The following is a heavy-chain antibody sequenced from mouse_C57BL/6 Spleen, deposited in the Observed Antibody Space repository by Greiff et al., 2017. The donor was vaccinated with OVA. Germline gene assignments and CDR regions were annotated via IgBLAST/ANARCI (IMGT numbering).Heavy chain of an antibody. J-gene: IGHJ2*01. CDR2: INPNNGGT. V-gene: IGHV1-22*01. Sequence: DVKLVESGPELVKPGASVKMSCKASGYTFTDYYMHWVKQSHGKSLEWIGYINPNNGGTSSNQKFKGKATLTGNKSSSTAYMERRSLTSEDSAVYYCARLDGNYYFDYWGQGTTLTVSS. D-gene: IGHD2-3*01. CDR1: GYTFTDYY. CDR3: ARLDGNYYFDY.